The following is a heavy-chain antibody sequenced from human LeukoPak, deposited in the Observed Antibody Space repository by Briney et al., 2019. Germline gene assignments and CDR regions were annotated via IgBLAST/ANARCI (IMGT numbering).Heavy chain of an antibody. D-gene: IGHD6-19*01. Sequence: GGSLRLSCAASGFTVSSNYMSWVRQAPGKGLEWVSVIYSGGSTYYADSVKGRFTTSRDSSKNTLYLQMNSLRAEDTAVYYCARDAYSSGWYSDYWGQGTLVTVSS. J-gene: IGHJ4*02. CDR3: ARDAYSSGWYSDY. CDR1: GFTVSSNY. CDR2: IYSGGST. V-gene: IGHV3-53*01.